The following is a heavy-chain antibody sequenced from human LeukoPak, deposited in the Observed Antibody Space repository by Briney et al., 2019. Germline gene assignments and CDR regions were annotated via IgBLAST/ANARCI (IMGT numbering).Heavy chain of an antibody. V-gene: IGHV1-46*01. J-gene: IGHJ4*02. CDR3: ARGHYDFWSGYYARNGDYFDY. D-gene: IGHD3-3*01. Sequence: ASVKVSCKASGYTFTSYYMHWVRQAPGQGLEWMGIINPSGGSTSYAQKFQGRVTMTRDTSTSTVYMELSSLRSEDTAVCYCARGHYDFWSGYYARNGDYFDYWGQGTLVTVSS. CDR2: INPSGGST. CDR1: GYTFTSYY.